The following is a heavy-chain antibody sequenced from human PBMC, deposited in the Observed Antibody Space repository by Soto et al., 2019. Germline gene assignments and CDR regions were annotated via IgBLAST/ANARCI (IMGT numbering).Heavy chain of an antibody. Sequence: QVQLVESGGGVVQPGRSLRLSCAASGFTFSCYGMHWVRQAPGKGLEWVAVIWYDGSNKYYADSVKGRFTISRDNSKNTLYLQMNSLRAEDTAVYYCATEPHYGSGSYPSDYWGQGTLVTVSS. CDR3: ATEPHYGSGSYPSDY. V-gene: IGHV3-33*01. CDR1: GFTFSCYG. D-gene: IGHD3-10*01. CDR2: IWYDGSNK. J-gene: IGHJ4*02.